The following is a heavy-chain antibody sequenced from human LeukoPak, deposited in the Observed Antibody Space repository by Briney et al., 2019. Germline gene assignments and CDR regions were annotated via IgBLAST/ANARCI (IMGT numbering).Heavy chain of an antibody. CDR3: ARLSAPGLVVPAALTD. V-gene: IGHV4-59*08. D-gene: IGHD2-2*01. CDR1: GGSISSYY. CDR2: IHYSGST. Sequence: PSETLSLTCTVSGGSISSYYWSWIRQPPGKGLEWIGYIHYSGSTNYNPSLKSRVTISVDTSKNQFSLKLSSVTAADTAVYYCARLSAPGLVVPAALTDWGQGTLVTVSS. J-gene: IGHJ4*02.